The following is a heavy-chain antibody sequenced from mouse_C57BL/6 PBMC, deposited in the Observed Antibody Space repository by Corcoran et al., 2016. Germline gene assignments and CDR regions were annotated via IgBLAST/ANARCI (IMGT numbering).Heavy chain of an antibody. CDR2: IYPGSGNT. Sequence: QVQLQQSGPELVKPGASVKISCKASGYSFTSYYIHWVKQRPGQGLEWMGWIYPGSGNTKYNEKFKGKATLTADTSSSTAYMQLSSLTSEDSAVYYCARGAYYYGPFDYWGQGTTLTVSS. CDR1: GYSFTSYY. J-gene: IGHJ2*01. D-gene: IGHD1-1*01. CDR3: ARGAYYYGPFDY. V-gene: IGHV1-66*01.